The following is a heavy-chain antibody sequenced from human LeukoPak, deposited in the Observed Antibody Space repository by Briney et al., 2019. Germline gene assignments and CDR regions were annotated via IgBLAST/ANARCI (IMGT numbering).Heavy chain of an antibody. CDR3: ARSLRVRGVPDYMDV. V-gene: IGHV3-21*04. CDR1: GFTFSTYS. CDR2: INSGSSYI. Sequence: PGGSLRLSCAASGFTFSTYSMNWVRQAPGTGLEWVSSINSGSSYIYYADTVKGRFTISRDNSKNMLYLQMNSLRAEDTAVYYCARSLRVRGVPDYMDVWGKGTTVIISS. J-gene: IGHJ6*03. D-gene: IGHD3-10*02.